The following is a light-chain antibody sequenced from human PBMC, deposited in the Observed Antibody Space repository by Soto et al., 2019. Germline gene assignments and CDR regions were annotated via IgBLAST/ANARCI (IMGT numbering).Light chain of an antibody. CDR3: GTWDSSLSAWV. J-gene: IGLJ3*02. Sequence: QAVLTQPPSVSAAPGQTVTISCSGSSSNIGNNYVSWYQQLPGTAPKLLFYENNKRPSWIPDRFSGSKSGTSATLGITGLQTGDEADYYCGTWDSSLSAWVFGGGTKLAVL. CDR2: ENN. CDR1: SSNIGNNY. V-gene: IGLV1-51*02.